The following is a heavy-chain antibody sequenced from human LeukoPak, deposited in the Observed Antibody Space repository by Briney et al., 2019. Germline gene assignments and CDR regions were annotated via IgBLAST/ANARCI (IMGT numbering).Heavy chain of an antibody. V-gene: IGHV3-11*01. CDR1: GFTFSDYY. J-gene: IGHJ5*02. CDR3: ARDLTYYDFWSGYYTGWFDP. Sequence: PGGSLRLSCAASGFTFSDYYMSWIRQAPGEGLEWGSYISSSGSTIYYADSVKGRFTISRDNAKNSLYLQMNSLRAEDTAVYYCARDLTYYDFWSGYYTGWFDPWGQGTLVTVSS. D-gene: IGHD3-3*01. CDR2: ISSSGSTI.